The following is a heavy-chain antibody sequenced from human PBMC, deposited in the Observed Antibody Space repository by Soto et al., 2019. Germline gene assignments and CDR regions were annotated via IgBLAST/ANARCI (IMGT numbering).Heavy chain of an antibody. D-gene: IGHD3-10*01. J-gene: IGHJ4*02. Sequence: QVQLVESGGGVVQPGRSLRLSCAASGFTFSSHSIQWVRQAPGKGLEWVAVISYDGSIKYYADSVKGRFTISRDNSKNTAYLQRNSLRAEDTAGFYCAREWSTSGDLDYWGQGTLVIVSS. V-gene: IGHV3-30-3*01. CDR3: AREWSTSGDLDY. CDR2: ISYDGSIK. CDR1: GFTFSSHS.